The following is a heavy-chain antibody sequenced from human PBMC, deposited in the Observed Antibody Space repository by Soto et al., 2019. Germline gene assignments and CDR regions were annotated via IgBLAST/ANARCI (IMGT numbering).Heavy chain of an antibody. V-gene: IGHV1-8*01. CDR2: MNPNRGNT. CDR1: GYTFTSYD. J-gene: IGHJ6*02. D-gene: IGHD3-10*01. Sequence: ASVKVSCKASGYTFTSYDINWVRQATGQGLEWMGWMNPNRGNTGYAQKFRGRVTMTRNTSISTAYMELSSLRSVDTAVYYCASSHPTSYYYGSGSPAPYYSYYYGMDVWGQGTTVTVSS. CDR3: ASSHPTSYYYGSGSPAPYYSYYYGMDV.